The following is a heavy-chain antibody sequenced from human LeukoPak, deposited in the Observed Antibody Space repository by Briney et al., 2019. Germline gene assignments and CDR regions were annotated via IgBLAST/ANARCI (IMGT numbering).Heavy chain of an antibody. CDR2: ISFDGSSK. CDR1: GFTFSKYG. D-gene: IGHD3-10*01. Sequence: GGSLRLSCAASGFTFSKYGMHWVRQAPGKGLEWVAVISFDGSSKYYADSVRGRITISRDNSRNTLYLQMNSLRPEDTAVYYCAKDRGFAFASGSSELDYWGQGTLVTVSS. J-gene: IGHJ4*02. CDR3: AKDRGFAFASGSSELDY. V-gene: IGHV3-30*18.